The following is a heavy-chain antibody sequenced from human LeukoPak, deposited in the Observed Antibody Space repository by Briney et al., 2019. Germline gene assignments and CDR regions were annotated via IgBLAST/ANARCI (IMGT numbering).Heavy chain of an antibody. CDR2: ISSSGSTI. J-gene: IGHJ3*02. V-gene: IGHV3-48*03. CDR3: ARQDTIRAFDI. Sequence: PGGSLRLSCAASGFTFSSYEMNWVRQAPGKGLEWVSYISSSGSTIYYADSVKGRFTISRDNAKNSLYLQMNSLRAEDTAVYYCARQDTIRAFDIWGQGTMVTVSS. D-gene: IGHD3-3*01. CDR1: GFTFSSYE.